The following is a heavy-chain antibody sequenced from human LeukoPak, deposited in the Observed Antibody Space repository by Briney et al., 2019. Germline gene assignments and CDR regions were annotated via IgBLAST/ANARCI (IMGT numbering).Heavy chain of an antibody. D-gene: IGHD6-19*01. Sequence: GGSLSLSCAASGFTFSSYSMNWVRQAPGRGLEWVSSISSGSSYIYYADSVKGRFTISRDNAKNSLYLQMNSLRAEDTAVYYCARGRYSSGWYGDYWGQGTLVTVSS. CDR1: GFTFSSYS. CDR3: ARGRYSSGWYGDY. V-gene: IGHV3-21*01. CDR2: ISSGSSYI. J-gene: IGHJ4*02.